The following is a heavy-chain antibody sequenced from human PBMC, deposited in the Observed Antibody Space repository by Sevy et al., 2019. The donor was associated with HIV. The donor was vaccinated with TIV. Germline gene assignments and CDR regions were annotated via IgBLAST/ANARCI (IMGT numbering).Heavy chain of an antibody. V-gene: IGHV4-59*01. CDR2: IYYSGST. CDR1: GGSISSYY. J-gene: IGHJ6*02. Sequence: SETLSLTCTVSGGSISSYYWSWIRQPPGKRLEWIGYIYYSGSTNYNPSLKSRITISVDTSKNQFALKLRSVTAADTAVYYCARESYDILPGSRGMDVWGQGTTVTVSS. D-gene: IGHD3-9*01. CDR3: ARESYDILPGSRGMDV.